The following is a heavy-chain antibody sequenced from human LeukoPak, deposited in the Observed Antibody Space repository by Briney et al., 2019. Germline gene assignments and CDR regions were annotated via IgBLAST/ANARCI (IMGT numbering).Heavy chain of an antibody. J-gene: IGHJ4*02. CDR2: ISYDGSNK. Sequence: SCKASGYTFTSYYMHWVRQAPGKGLEWVAVISYDGSNKYYADSVKGRFTISRDNSKNTLYLQMNSLRAEDTAVYYCAREGGIAAFDYWGQGTLVTVSS. CDR1: GYTFTSYY. D-gene: IGHD6-13*01. V-gene: IGHV3-30-3*01. CDR3: AREGGIAAFDY.